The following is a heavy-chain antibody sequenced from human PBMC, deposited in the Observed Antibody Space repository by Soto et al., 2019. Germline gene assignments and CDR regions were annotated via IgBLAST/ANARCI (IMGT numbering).Heavy chain of an antibody. CDR1: GFTFSSYA. CDR3: ANQYCSSTSCYS. V-gene: IGHV3-23*01. D-gene: IGHD2-2*02. Sequence: LRLSCAASGFTFSSYAMSWVRQAPGKGLEWVSAISGSGGSTYYADSVKGRFTISRDNSKNTLYLQMNSLRAEDTAVYYCANQYCSSTSCYSWGQRTLVTVSS. CDR2: ISGSGGST. J-gene: IGHJ4*02.